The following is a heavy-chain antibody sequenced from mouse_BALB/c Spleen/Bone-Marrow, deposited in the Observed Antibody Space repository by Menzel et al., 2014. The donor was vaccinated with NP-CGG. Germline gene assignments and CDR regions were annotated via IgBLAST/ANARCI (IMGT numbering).Heavy chain of an antibody. J-gene: IGHJ2*01. CDR2: IDPANGNT. CDR1: GFNIKDTY. V-gene: IGHV14-3*02. D-gene: IGHD1-1*01. CDR3: ARIYYYGRGYFDY. Sequence: VQLQQSGAELVKPGASVKLSCTASGFNIKDTYMHWVKQRPEQGLEWIGRIDPANGNTKYDPKFQGKATITADTSSNTAYLQLSSLTPEDTAVYYCARIYYYGRGYFDYWGQGTTLTVSS.